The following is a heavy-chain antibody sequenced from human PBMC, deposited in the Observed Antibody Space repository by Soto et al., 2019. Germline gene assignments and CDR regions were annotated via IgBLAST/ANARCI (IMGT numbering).Heavy chain of an antibody. CDR1: GGTFSSYA. CDR2: IIPIFGTA. Sequence: QVQLVQSGAAVKKPGSSVKVSCKASGGTFSSYAISWVRQAPGQGLEWMGGIIPIFGTANYAQKFQGRVTVTADESTSTAYMELSSLRSEDTAVYYCARGDILTGYGEYYFDYWGQGTLVTVSS. V-gene: IGHV1-69*01. D-gene: IGHD3-9*01. J-gene: IGHJ4*02. CDR3: ARGDILTGYGEYYFDY.